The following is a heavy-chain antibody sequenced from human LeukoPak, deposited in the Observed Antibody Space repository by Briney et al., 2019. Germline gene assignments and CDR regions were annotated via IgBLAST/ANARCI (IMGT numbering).Heavy chain of an antibody. V-gene: IGHV1-8*01. D-gene: IGHD3-22*01. J-gene: IGHJ5*02. CDR1: GYTFTSYG. CDR3: ARAPPMIGVWCDP. CDR2: MNPNSGNT. Sequence: GASVKLSCKASGYTFTSYGINWVRQATGQGLEWMGWMNPNSGNTGYAQNFQGGVTMTRNTSISTAYMELSSLRSEDTAVYYCARAPPMIGVWCDPWGQGTLVTVSS.